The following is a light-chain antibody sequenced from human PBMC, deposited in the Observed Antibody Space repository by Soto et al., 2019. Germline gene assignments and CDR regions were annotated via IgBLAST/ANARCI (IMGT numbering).Light chain of an antibody. V-gene: IGKV3-15*01. Sequence: EIVMTQSPATLSVSPGERATLSCRASQSVSRNLAWYQQRPGQPPRLLIYDASTRATGIPARFGGSGSGTEFTLTISGLQPDDFATYYCQQYNSYSRTFGQGTKVDIK. CDR1: QSVSRN. J-gene: IGKJ2*01. CDR3: QQYNSYSRT. CDR2: DAS.